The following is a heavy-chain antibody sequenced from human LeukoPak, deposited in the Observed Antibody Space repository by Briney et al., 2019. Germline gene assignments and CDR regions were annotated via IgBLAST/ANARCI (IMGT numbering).Heavy chain of an antibody. CDR3: ARDGGYTRSDY. CDR2: IKHDGSEK. Sequence: PGGSLRLSCAASGCTFSIYWMSWVRQAPGKGLEWVANIKHDGSEKYSVDSVKGRFTISRDNAKNSLYLQMNSLRAGDTAVYYCARDGGYTRSDYWGQGTLVTVSS. CDR1: GCTFSIYW. D-gene: IGHD3-16*02. J-gene: IGHJ4*02. V-gene: IGHV3-7*01.